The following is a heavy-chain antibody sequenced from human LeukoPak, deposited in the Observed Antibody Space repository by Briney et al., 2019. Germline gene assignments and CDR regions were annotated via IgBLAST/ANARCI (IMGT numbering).Heavy chain of an antibody. CDR1: RYTFTSYG. CDR2: ISAYNGNT. D-gene: IGHD4-17*01. CDR3: ARDESYGDYNNWFDP. Sequence: ASLKVSCKASRYTFTSYGISWVRQAPGPGLEWMGWISAYNGNTNYAQKLQGRVTMTTDTSTSTAYMELRSLRSDDTAVYYCARDESYGDYNNWFDPWGQGTLVTVSS. V-gene: IGHV1-18*01. J-gene: IGHJ5*02.